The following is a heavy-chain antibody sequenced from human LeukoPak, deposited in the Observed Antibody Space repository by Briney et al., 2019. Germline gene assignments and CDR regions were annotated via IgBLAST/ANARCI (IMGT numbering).Heavy chain of an antibody. CDR1: GYTFTNYG. CDR2: IHTYTVNT. CDR3: ARSGSGWYPYYYYYYYMDV. Sequence: GASVKASCKASGYTFTNYGITWVRQAPGQGLEWVGWIHTYTVNTNYAQKLQGRVTMTTDTSTSTAYMELRSLRSDDTAVYYCARSGSGWYPYYYYYYYMDVWGKGTTVTISS. D-gene: IGHD6-19*01. V-gene: IGHV1-18*01. J-gene: IGHJ6*03.